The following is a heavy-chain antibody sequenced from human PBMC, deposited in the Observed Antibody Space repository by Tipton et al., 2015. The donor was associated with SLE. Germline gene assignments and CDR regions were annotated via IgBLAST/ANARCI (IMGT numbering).Heavy chain of an antibody. CDR1: GFTFTNAW. CDR3: TTSIYSAGSGTHYTGPH. J-gene: IGHJ1*01. V-gene: IGHV3-15*01. Sequence: SLRLSCAASGFTFTNAWMSWVRQAPGKGLEWVARIKSRTDGGTTAYGAPVKGRFSISRHDSKNTLYLQMNSLKTEDTAVYYCTTSIYSAGSGTHYTGPHWGQGTLVTVSS. D-gene: IGHD3-10*01. CDR2: IKSRTDGGTT.